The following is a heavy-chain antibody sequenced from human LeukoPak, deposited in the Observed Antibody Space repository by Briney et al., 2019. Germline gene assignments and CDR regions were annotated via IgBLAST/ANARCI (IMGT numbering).Heavy chain of an antibody. V-gene: IGHV1-18*01. J-gene: IGHJ4*02. CDR3: ARTSGSYPDY. CDR2: ISAYNGNT. CDR1: GYTFTSYA. D-gene: IGHD1-26*01. Sequence: ASVKVSCKASGYTFTSYAMHWVRQAPGQGLEWMGWISAYNGNTNYAQKLQGRVTMTTDTSTSTAYMELRSLRSDDTAVYYCARTSGSYPDYWGQGTLVTVSS.